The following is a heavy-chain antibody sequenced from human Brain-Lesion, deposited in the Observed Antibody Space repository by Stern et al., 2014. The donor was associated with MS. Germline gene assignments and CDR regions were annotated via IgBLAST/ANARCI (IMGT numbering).Heavy chain of an antibody. CDR2: IYYSGPT. CDR1: GGSISSDNYY. Sequence: QVQLVESRPGLVTPSQTLSLTCTVPGGSISSDNYYWTWIRQHPGQGLAWIGHIYYSGPTYYNPSLKSRVSIPVDTSKTLFSLRLSSVTAADTAVYYCARDHFTTSLDVWGHGTTVTVS. CDR3: ARDHFTTSLDV. D-gene: IGHD2-2*01. J-gene: IGHJ6*02. V-gene: IGHV4-31*03.